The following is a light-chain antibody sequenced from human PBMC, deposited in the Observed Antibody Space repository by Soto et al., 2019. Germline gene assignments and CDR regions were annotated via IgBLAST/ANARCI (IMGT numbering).Light chain of an antibody. Sequence: QSALTQPASVSGSPGQSITISCTGTSTDIGNYTHVSWYQQHPGKATKLMIYEVTQRPSDISNRFSGSKSGNTAFFTISGLQAEDEGDYYCCSYEGSTTFLIVFGGGTKLTVL. CDR3: CSYEGSTTFLIV. J-gene: IGLJ2*01. CDR2: EVT. CDR1: STDIGNYTH. V-gene: IGLV2-23*02.